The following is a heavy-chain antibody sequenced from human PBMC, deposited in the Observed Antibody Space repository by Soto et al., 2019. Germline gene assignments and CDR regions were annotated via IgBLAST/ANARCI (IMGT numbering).Heavy chain of an antibody. CDR2: INPNSGGT. Sequence: ASVKVSCKASGYTFTGYYMHWVRQAPGQGLEWMGWINPNSGGTNYAQKFQGRVTMTRDTSISTAYMELSRLRSDDTAVYYCARDWCRSSTSCYFPYNWFDPWGQGTLVTVSS. J-gene: IGHJ5*02. V-gene: IGHV1-2*02. CDR3: ARDWCRSSTSCYFPYNWFDP. D-gene: IGHD2-2*01. CDR1: GYTFTGYY.